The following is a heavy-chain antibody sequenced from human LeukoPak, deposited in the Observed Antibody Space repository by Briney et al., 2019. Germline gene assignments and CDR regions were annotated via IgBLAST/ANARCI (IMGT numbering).Heavy chain of an antibody. CDR1: GFTFSDYY. V-gene: IGHV3-11*01. J-gene: IGHJ4*02. Sequence: GGSLRLSCAASGFTFSDYYMSWIRQAPGKGLEWVSYISSSGSTIYYAGSVKGRFTISRDNAKNSLYLQMNSLRAEDTAVYYCAAYSGSYYAPTYFDYWGQGTLVTVSS. CDR2: ISSSGSTI. CDR3: AAYSGSYYAPTYFDY. D-gene: IGHD1-26*01.